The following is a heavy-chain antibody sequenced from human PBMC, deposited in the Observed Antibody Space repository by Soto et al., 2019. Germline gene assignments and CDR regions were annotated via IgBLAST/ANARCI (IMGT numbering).Heavy chain of an antibody. CDR2: IYHSGST. J-gene: IGHJ3*02. CDR3: ARDSPSRVYRAFDI. V-gene: IGHV4-4*02. Sequence: QVQLQESGPGLVKPSGTLSLTCAVSSGSISSSNWWSWVRQPPGKGREWIGEIYHSGSTKYNPSLKSRVTISVDKSKNQFSLKLRSVTAADTAVYYCARDSPSRVYRAFDIWGQGTMVTVSS. CDR1: SGSISSSNW. D-gene: IGHD6-6*01.